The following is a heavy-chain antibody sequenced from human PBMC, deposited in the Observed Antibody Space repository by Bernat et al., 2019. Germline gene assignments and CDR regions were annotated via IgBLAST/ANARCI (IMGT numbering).Heavy chain of an antibody. V-gene: IGHV3-30*04. CDR1: GFTFSDYS. CDR3: VRDGAALYYYHGMDV. Sequence: VQPVESGGGVVQPGRSLRLFCVASGFTFSDYSLHWVRQAPGKGLEWVAVVSYDGRNKYYADSVQARFIISRDDSENTLYLQMDRLKSEDTAVYYCVRDGAALYYYHGMDVWGRGTTVTVSS. J-gene: IGHJ6*02. CDR2: VSYDGRNK. D-gene: IGHD6-25*01.